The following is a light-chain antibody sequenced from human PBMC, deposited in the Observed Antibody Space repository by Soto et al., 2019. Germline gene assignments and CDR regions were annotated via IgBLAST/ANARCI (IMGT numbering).Light chain of an antibody. V-gene: IGKV3-11*01. CDR3: HQRQSWPRT. CDR2: QTS. Sequence: EIVLTQSPATLSSFPGDRVTLSCRASQYINTRLAWYQHRPGQAPRLLIYQTSLRAAGIPARVSASGSGTDFNRTISDVQPDDFALYYCHQRQSWPRTFGQGTKVDI. J-gene: IGKJ1*01. CDR1: QYINTR.